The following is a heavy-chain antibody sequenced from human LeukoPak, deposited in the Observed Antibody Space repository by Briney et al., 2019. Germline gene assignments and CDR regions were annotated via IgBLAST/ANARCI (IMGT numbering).Heavy chain of an antibody. CDR3: ARADRLHGGPYLIGP. CDR2: INPNSGGT. D-gene: IGHD3-16*01. V-gene: IGHV1-2*02. J-gene: IGHJ5*02. Sequence: ASVKVSCKTSGYSFTDYYMHWVRQAPGQGLAWMGWINPNSGGTSSAQKFQGRVTMTRDTSITTVYMEVNRLTSDDTAMYYCARADRLHGGPYLIGPWGQGTLVTVSS. CDR1: GYSFTDYY.